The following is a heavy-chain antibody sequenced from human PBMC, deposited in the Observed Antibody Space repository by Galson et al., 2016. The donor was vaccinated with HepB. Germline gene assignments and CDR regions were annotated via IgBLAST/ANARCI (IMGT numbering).Heavy chain of an antibody. CDR1: GFTFKDYA. CDR3: ARGRGYYDTTTYWGDY. J-gene: IGHJ4*02. Sequence: SLRLSCAASGFTFKDYALHWVRQAPGKGLEWLAVISDDGSNKYFAASVKGRFTISRDNSKNTVYLQMNNLRDVDTAVYYCARGRGYYDTTTYWGDYWGQGTLVTVSS. CDR2: ISDDGSNK. D-gene: IGHD3-22*01. V-gene: IGHV3-30*01.